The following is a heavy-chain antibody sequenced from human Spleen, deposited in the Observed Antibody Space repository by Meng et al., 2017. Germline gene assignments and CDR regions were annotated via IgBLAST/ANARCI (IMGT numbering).Heavy chain of an antibody. D-gene: IGHD3-22*01. Sequence: SGPTLVKPTQTLTLTCTFSGFSLSTSGMCVSWIRQPPGKALEWLALIDWDDDKYYSTSLKTRLTISKDTSKNQVVLTMTNMDPVDTATYYCARSYYDSSEGIYYFDYWGQGTLVTVSS. V-gene: IGHV2-70*01. CDR3: ARSYYDSSEGIYYFDY. J-gene: IGHJ4*02. CDR1: GFSLSTSGMC. CDR2: IDWDDDK.